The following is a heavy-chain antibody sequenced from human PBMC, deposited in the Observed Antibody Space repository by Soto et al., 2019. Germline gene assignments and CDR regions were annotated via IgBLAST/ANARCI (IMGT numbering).Heavy chain of an antibody. J-gene: IGHJ4*02. CDR3: AKQRAGYGSGSDTFYFDF. Sequence: GVCLRFACSTSRFPFSTYAINYVRQAPEKGLRWVSALSGSGGTTYYADSVRGRFTISRDNTKITLFLQMSSLRAEDTALYYCAKQRAGYGSGSDTFYFDFWGQGTLVTVSA. CDR2: LSGSGGTT. V-gene: IGHV3-23*01. CDR1: RFPFSTYA. D-gene: IGHD3-10*01.